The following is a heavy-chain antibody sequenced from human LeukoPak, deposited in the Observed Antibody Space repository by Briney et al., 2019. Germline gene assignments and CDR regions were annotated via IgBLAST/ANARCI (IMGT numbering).Heavy chain of an antibody. J-gene: IGHJ3*02. CDR3: ARHNWFGQNAFDI. V-gene: IGHV4-39*01. CDR1: GDSITGYY. CDR2: IYYTGNT. D-gene: IGHD3-10*01. Sequence: SETLSLACSVSGDSITGYYWGWIRQPPGKGLEWIGNIYYTGNTHYNSSLKSRVTISLDTSKNQFSLKVISVTAAGTAVYYCARHNWFGQNAFDIWGQGTMVTVSS.